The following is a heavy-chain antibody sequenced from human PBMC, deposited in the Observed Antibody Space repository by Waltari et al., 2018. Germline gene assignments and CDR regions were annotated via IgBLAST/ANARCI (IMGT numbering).Heavy chain of an antibody. Sequence: EVQLVESGGRVVGPGGSLRLPSTASGFPFGDHGMSWVRRAPGKGLQWVCGINWNGVITRYADSVKGRFTVSRDAAKNSLYLQMDSLRPDDSAFYFCARPRRGTFAIFDYWGQGTLVTVSS. CDR2: INWNGVIT. V-gene: IGHV3-20*04. J-gene: IGHJ4*02. D-gene: IGHD1-26*01. CDR1: GFPFGDHG. CDR3: ARPRRGTFAIFDY.